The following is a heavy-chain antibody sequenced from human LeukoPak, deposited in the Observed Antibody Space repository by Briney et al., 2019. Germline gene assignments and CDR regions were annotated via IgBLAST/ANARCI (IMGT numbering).Heavy chain of an antibody. CDR2: IIPILGIA. CDR3: ARGRYSSSWSLSYFDY. Sequence: GASVKVSCKASGGTFSSYAISWVRQAPGQGLEWMGRIIPILGIANYAQKFQGRVTITADKSTSTAYMELSSLRSEDTAVYYCARGRYSSSWSLSYFDYWGQGTLVTVSS. D-gene: IGHD6-13*01. CDR1: GGTFSSYA. V-gene: IGHV1-69*04. J-gene: IGHJ4*02.